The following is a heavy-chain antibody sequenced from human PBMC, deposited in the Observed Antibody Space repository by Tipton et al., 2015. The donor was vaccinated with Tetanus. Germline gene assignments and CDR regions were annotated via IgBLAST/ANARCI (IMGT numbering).Heavy chain of an antibody. J-gene: IGHJ6*02. V-gene: IGHV1-2*02. CDR2: IDPSSGDT. Sequence: QLVQSGAELKKPGASVKVSCTASGYTFTGYYMYWVRQAPGQGLEWVGWIDPSSGDTIYAQNFQGRVTMTRDTSISTVYMELSRLRSEDTAVYYCARDRGDYIYYGMDVWGPGTTVTVSS. CDR1: GYTFTGYY. D-gene: IGHD3-22*01. CDR3: ARDRGDYIYYGMDV.